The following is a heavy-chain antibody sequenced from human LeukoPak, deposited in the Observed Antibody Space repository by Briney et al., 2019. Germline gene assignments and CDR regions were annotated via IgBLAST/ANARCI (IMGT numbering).Heavy chain of an antibody. J-gene: IGHJ6*03. Sequence: SETLSLTCTVSGGSISSGGYYWSWIRQHPGKGLEWIGYIYYSGSTYYNPSLKRRVTISVDTSKNQFSLKLSSVTAADTAVYYCARSEGSSSYYYYYMDVWGKGTTVTVSS. CDR3: ARSEGSSSYYYYYMDV. CDR2: IYYSGST. CDR1: GGSISSGGYY. V-gene: IGHV4-31*03. D-gene: IGHD6-6*01.